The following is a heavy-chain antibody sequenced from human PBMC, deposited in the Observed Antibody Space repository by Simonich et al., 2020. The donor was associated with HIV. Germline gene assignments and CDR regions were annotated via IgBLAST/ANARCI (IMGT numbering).Heavy chain of an antibody. Sequence: EVQLVESGGGLVQPGGSLRLSCAASGFTFDGYALHWVRQAPGKGRDWVSGSSWNSGSIGYADSVKGRFTIARDNAKNSLYLQMNSLRAEDMALYYCAKDRGYSYGYSAFDIWGQGTMVTVSS. D-gene: IGHD5-18*01. CDR3: AKDRGYSYGYSAFDI. CDR2: SSWNSGSI. V-gene: IGHV3-9*03. CDR1: GFTFDGYA. J-gene: IGHJ3*02.